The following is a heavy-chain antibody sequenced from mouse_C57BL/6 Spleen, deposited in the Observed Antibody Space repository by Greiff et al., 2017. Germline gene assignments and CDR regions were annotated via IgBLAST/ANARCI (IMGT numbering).Heavy chain of an antibody. J-gene: IGHJ3*01. CDR1: GYTFTSYW. CDR3: ARSLHYGSSYGGY. D-gene: IGHD1-1*01. Sequence: QVQLKQPGAELVMPGASVKLSCKASGYTFTSYWMHWVKQRPGQGLEWIGEIDPSDSYTNYNQKFKGKSTLTVDKSSSAAYMQLSSLTSEYSAVYYCARSLHYGSSYGGYWGQGTLVTVSA. V-gene: IGHV1-69*01. CDR2: IDPSDSYT.